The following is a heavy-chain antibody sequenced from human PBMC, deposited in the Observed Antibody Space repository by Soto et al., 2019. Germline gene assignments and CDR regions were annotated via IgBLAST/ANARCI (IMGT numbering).Heavy chain of an antibody. V-gene: IGHV4-59*01. Sequence: SETLSLTCTVSGGSISSYYWSWIRQPPGKGLEWIGYIYYSGSTNYNPSLKSRVTISVDTSKNQFSLKLSSVTAADTAVYYCAGDIVVVPAAAGGYYYYGMDVWGQGTTVTVAS. CDR3: AGDIVVVPAAAGGYYYYGMDV. D-gene: IGHD2-2*01. CDR1: GGSISSYY. CDR2: IYYSGST. J-gene: IGHJ6*02.